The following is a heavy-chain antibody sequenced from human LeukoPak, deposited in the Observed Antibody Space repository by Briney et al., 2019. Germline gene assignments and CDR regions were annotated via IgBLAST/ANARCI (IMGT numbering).Heavy chain of an antibody. Sequence: ASVKVSCKASGYTFTSYGISWVRQAPGQGLEWMGWISAYNGNTNYAQKLQGRVSMTTDTSTSTAYMELRSLRSDDTAVYYCARDHGDYDSSGYYSRYFQHWGQGTQVTVSS. V-gene: IGHV1-18*01. CDR2: ISAYNGNT. J-gene: IGHJ1*01. CDR3: ARDHGDYDSSGYYSRYFQH. D-gene: IGHD3-22*01. CDR1: GYTFTSYG.